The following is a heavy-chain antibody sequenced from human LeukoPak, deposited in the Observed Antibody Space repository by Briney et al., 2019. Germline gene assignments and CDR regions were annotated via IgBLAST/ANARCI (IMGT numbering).Heavy chain of an antibody. V-gene: IGHV3-48*03. CDR3: AELGITMIGGV. Sequence: GGSLRLSCAASGFTFSSYEMNWVRQAPGKGLEWVSYISSSGSTIYYADSVKGRFAISRDNAKNSLYLQMNSLRAEDTAVYYCAELGITMIGGVWGKGTTVTVSS. CDR2: ISSSGSTI. J-gene: IGHJ6*04. CDR1: GFTFSSYE. D-gene: IGHD3-10*02.